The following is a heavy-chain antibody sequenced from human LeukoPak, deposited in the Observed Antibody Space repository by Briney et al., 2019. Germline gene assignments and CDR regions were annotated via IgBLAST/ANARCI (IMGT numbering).Heavy chain of an antibody. J-gene: IGHJ4*02. V-gene: IGHV3-21*01. CDR3: ARDLLDGVAAAARDY. D-gene: IGHD6-13*01. Sequence: GGSLRLSCAASGLTFSSYSMNWVRQAPGKGLEWVSSISSSSSYIYYADSVKGRFTISRDNAKNSLYLQMNSLRAEDTAVYYCARDLLDGVAAAARDYWGQGTLVTVSS. CDR1: GLTFSSYS. CDR2: ISSSSSYI.